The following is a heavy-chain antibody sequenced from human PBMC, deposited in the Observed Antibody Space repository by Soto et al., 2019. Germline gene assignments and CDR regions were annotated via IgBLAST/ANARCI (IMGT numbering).Heavy chain of an antibody. CDR3: TRISGYLYNYYGMDV. V-gene: IGHV3-73*01. J-gene: IGHJ6*02. CDR2: IRSKANSYAT. Sequence: GGSLRLSCAASGLTFSGCAIHWVRQASGKGLEWVGRIRSKANSYATAYAASVKGRFTISRDDSKNTAYLQMNSLKTEDTAVYYCTRISGYLYNYYGMDVWGQGTTVTVSS. CDR1: GLTFSGCA. D-gene: IGHD5-12*01.